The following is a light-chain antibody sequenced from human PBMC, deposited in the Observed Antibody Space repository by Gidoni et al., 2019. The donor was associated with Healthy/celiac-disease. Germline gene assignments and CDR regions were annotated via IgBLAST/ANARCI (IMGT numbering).Light chain of an antibody. J-gene: IGKJ1*01. CDR3: QQSYDTPWT. V-gene: IGKV1-39*01. CDR2: AAS. CDR1: QRISTF. Sequence: DIQMTQSPSSLPTSVGDRVTITCRASQRISTFLNWYQQKPGKDPNLLIYAASRLQSGVPTRFSGVGSGTDFTLTISSLQPEDFATYYCQQSYDTPWTFGQGTKVEMK.